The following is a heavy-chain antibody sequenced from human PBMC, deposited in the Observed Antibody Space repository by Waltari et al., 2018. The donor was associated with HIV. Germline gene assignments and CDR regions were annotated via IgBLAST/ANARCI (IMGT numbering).Heavy chain of an antibody. CDR3: ARGDGYNYGAY. CDR1: GFTFCRYW. D-gene: IGHD5-12*01. CDR2: INTDGSST. V-gene: IGHV3-74*01. J-gene: IGHJ4*02. Sequence: EVQLVESGGGLVQPGGSLSLSCAASGFTFCRYWMYWVRPAPGKGLVWVSRINTDGSSTKYADSVKGRFTISRDNAKNTLYLQMNSLRAEDTAVYYCARGDGYNYGAYWGQGTLVTVSS.